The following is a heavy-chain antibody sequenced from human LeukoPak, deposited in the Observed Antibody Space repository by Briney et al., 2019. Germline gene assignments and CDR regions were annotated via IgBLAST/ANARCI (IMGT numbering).Heavy chain of an antibody. CDR1: GFTFDDYA. CDR2: IAYDGSNK. J-gene: IGHJ6*02. D-gene: IGHD1-1*01. CDR3: AKEKAIATINYGLDV. Sequence: PGRSLRLSCAASGFTFDDYAMHWVRQAPGKGLEWVAVIAYDGSNKVYADSVKGRFTISRDNSKNTLYLQMNSLRGEDTAVYYCAKEKAIATINYGLDVWGQGTTVTVSS. V-gene: IGHV3-30*18.